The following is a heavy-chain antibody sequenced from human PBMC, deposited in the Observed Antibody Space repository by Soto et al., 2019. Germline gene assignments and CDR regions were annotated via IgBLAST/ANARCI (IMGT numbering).Heavy chain of an antibody. J-gene: IGHJ4*02. Sequence: QVQLVESGGGVVQPGRSLRLSCAASGFTFSSYGMHWVRQAPGKGLEWVAVISYDGSNKYYADSVKGRFTISRDNSKNTLYLQMNSLRAEDTAVYYCAKDRDYGGNLPFDYWGQGTLVTVSS. D-gene: IGHD4-17*01. CDR1: GFTFSSYG. CDR3: AKDRDYGGNLPFDY. V-gene: IGHV3-30*18. CDR2: ISYDGSNK.